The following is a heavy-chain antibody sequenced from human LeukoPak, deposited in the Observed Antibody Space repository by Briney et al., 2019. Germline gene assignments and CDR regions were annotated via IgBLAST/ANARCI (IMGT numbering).Heavy chain of an antibody. Sequence: PGGSLRLSCAASGLTFSSYGMHWVRQAPGKGLEWVAFIRYDGSNKYYADSVKGRFTISRDNSKNTLYLQMNSLRAEDTAVYYCAKDVRFLEWSGTFDIWGQGTMVTVSS. CDR2: IRYDGSNK. D-gene: IGHD3-3*01. V-gene: IGHV3-30*02. J-gene: IGHJ3*02. CDR1: GLTFSSYG. CDR3: AKDVRFLEWSGTFDI.